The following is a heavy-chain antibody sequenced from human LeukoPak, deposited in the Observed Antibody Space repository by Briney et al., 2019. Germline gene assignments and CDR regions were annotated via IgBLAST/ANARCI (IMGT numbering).Heavy chain of an antibody. CDR2: INTDGNTR. J-gene: IGHJ4*02. CDR3: VRDMGYYDKV. Sequence: PGGSLRLSCATSGFTFSTSWMDWVRHAPGKGLVWVSRINTDGNTRDYADSVKGRFTISRDNANNTLYLQMNSLRAEDTAIYYCVRDMGYYDKVWGQGTLVTVSS. D-gene: IGHD3-22*01. CDR1: GFTFSTSW. V-gene: IGHV3-74*01.